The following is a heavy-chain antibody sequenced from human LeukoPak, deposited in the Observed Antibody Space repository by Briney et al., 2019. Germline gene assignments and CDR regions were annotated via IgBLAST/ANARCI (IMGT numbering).Heavy chain of an antibody. Sequence: GGSLRLSCAASGFTFSSYWMSWVRQAPGKGLEWVANIKQDGSEKYYVDSVKGRFTISRDNAKNSLYLQMNTLRVEDTAVYYCTTADSSGYPRALRYFDYWGQGTLVTVSS. D-gene: IGHD3-22*01. J-gene: IGHJ4*02. CDR1: GFTFSSYW. CDR3: TTADSSGYPRALRYFDY. CDR2: IKQDGSEK. V-gene: IGHV3-7*01.